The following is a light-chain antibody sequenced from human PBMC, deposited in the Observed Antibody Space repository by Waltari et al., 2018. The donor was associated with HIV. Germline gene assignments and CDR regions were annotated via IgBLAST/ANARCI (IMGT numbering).Light chain of an antibody. V-gene: IGKV3-11*01. CDR3: QQRSNWPPL. CDR1: PSVSSY. CDR2: DAS. Sequence: EIVLTQSPATLSLSPGERATLSCRASPSVSSYLAWYQQKPGQAPRLLIYDASNRATGLPARFRGSGSGTDFTLTISSLEPEDFAVYYCQQRSNWPPLFGGGTKVEIK. J-gene: IGKJ4*02.